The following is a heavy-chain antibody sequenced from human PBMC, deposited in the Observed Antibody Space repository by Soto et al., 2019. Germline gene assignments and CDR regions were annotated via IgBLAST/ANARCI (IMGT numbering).Heavy chain of an antibody. CDR1: GGSLSNYG. V-gene: IGHV1-69*14. CDR2: IIPVFGTP. J-gene: IGHJ6*02. Sequence: QVQLVQSGAEVKKPGSSVKVSCKASGGSLSNYGISWVRQAPGQGLEWMGAIIPVFGTPNYAQKFQDRVTMTADKSTTTVYMEVRSLTSEATAVYYCARGDATKIVVTTYYAMDVWGHGTTVTVSS. CDR3: ARGDATKIVVTTYYAMDV. D-gene: IGHD3-22*01.